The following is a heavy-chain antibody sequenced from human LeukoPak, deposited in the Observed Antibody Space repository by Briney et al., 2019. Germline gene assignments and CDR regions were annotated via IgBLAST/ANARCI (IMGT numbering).Heavy chain of an antibody. CDR2: TSSSDAGT. D-gene: IGHD3-16*01. Sequence: PGGSLRLSCAASGFTLNNYAMSWVRQAPGKGLEWVSATSSSDAGTYHADSVRGRFTISRDNSKNTLYLQMNSLRAEDAAVYYCARDGPLRWGQGAFDIWGQGTMVTVSS. J-gene: IGHJ3*02. CDR3: ARDGPLRWGQGAFDI. CDR1: GFTLNNYA. V-gene: IGHV3-23*01.